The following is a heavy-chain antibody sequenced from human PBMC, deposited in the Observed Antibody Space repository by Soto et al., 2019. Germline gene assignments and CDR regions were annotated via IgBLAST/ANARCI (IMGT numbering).Heavy chain of an antibody. J-gene: IGHJ6*02. CDR3: AREWGIAETYYYYGMDV. Sequence: KPSETLSLTCTVSGGSISSSSYYWGWIRQPPGKGLEWIGSIYYSGSTYYNPSLKSRVTISVDTSKNQFSLKLSSVTAADTAVYYCAREWGIAETYYYYGMDVWGQGTTVTV. CDR1: GGSISSSSYY. V-gene: IGHV4-39*02. D-gene: IGHD6-13*01. CDR2: IYYSGST.